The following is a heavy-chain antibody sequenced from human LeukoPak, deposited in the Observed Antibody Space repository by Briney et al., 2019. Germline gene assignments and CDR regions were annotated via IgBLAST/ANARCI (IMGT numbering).Heavy chain of an antibody. CDR1: GGSISLYY. V-gene: IGHV4-59*01. Sequence: PSETLCLTSTVSGGSISLYYWSWIRQPPGKGLEWIGYFYDTRSPKYNPSLERRVTISVDMSRNQFSLTLTSLTAADTAVYYCARGRGSLTYWGQGTLATVSS. D-gene: IGHD3-10*01. J-gene: IGHJ4*02. CDR3: ARGRGSLTY. CDR2: FYDTRSP.